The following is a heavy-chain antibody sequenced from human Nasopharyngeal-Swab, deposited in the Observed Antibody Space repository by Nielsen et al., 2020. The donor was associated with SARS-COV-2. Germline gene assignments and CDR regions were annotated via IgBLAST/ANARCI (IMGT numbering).Heavy chain of an antibody. CDR1: GFTFSSYG. J-gene: IGHJ6*02. Sequence: GGSLRLSCAASGFTFSSYGMHWVRQAPGKGLEWVAVISYDGSNKYYADSVKGRFTISRDNSKNTLYLQMNSLRAEDTAVYYCAKRPSTFYYYYYYGMDVWGQGTTVTVSS. CDR2: ISYDGSNK. V-gene: IGHV3-30*18. D-gene: IGHD2/OR15-2a*01. CDR3: AKRPSTFYYYYYYGMDV.